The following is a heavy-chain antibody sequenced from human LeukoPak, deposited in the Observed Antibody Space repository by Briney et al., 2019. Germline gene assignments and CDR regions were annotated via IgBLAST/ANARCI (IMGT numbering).Heavy chain of an antibody. V-gene: IGHV3-33*01. D-gene: IGHD6-13*01. CDR3: TSHPVYSSPEALAY. J-gene: IGHJ4*02. CDR1: GFTFSSYG. Sequence: PGGSLRLSCAASGFTFSSYGMHWVRQAPGKGLEWVAVIWYDGSNKYYADSVKGRFTISRDNSKNTLYLQMNSLEVEDTAVYYCTSHPVYSSPEALAYWGQGTQVTVSS. CDR2: IWYDGSNK.